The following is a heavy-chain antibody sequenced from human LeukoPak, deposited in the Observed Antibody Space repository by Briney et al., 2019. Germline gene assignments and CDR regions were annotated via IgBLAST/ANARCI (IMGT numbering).Heavy chain of an antibody. D-gene: IGHD3-22*01. CDR1: GVSFSGYY. CDR2: INHSGST. V-gene: IGHV4-34*01. Sequence: SETLSLTCAVYGVSFSGYYWSWIRQPPGKGLEWIGEINHSGSTNYNPSLKSRVTISVDTSKNQFSLKLSSVTAADTAVYYCARVRWDYYDSSGYYYHPFDYWGQGTLVTVSS. CDR3: ARVRWDYYDSSGYYYHPFDY. J-gene: IGHJ4*02.